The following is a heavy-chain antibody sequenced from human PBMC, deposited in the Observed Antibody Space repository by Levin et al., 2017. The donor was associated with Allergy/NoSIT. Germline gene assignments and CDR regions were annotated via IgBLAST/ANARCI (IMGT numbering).Heavy chain of an antibody. D-gene: IGHD3-3*01. Sequence: GGSLRLSCAATGFTFNDYAMHWVRQRPGAGLEWVSGIIWSGNNVGYADSVKGRFTISRDNAKSSLYLQMDSLKPEDTAFYYCAKPEGFGFWSGFVAWGQGAMVTVSS. CDR3: AKPEGFGFWSGFVA. J-gene: IGHJ5*02. CDR2: IIWSGNNV. CDR1: GFTFNDYA. V-gene: IGHV3-9*01.